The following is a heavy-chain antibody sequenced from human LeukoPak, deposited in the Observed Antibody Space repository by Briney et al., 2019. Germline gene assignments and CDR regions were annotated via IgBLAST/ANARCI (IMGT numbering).Heavy chain of an antibody. CDR1: GGTFSSYA. D-gene: IGHD4/OR15-4a*01. CDR3: ARAQVLYYFDY. J-gene: IGHJ4*02. V-gene: IGHV1-69*13. CDR2: IIPILGTA. Sequence: ASVKVSCKASGGTFSSYAISWVRQAPGQGLEWMGGIIPILGTASYAQKFQGRVTITADESTSTAYMELSSLRSEDTAVYYCARAQVLYYFDYWGQGTLVTVSS.